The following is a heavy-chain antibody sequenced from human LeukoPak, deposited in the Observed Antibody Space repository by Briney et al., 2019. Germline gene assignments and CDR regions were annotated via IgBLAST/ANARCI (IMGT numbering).Heavy chain of an antibody. D-gene: IGHD3-10*01. Sequence: PSETLSLTCTVSGGSISTYYWSWIRQPPGNGLEWIGYVYYSGSTNYNSSLKSRVTISLDTSKNHFSLKLRSVTAADTALYYCARGNLGFGSGSYYWFDPWGQGTLVTVSS. CDR3: ARGNLGFGSGSYYWFDP. CDR2: VYYSGST. J-gene: IGHJ5*02. CDR1: GGSISTYY. V-gene: IGHV4-59*08.